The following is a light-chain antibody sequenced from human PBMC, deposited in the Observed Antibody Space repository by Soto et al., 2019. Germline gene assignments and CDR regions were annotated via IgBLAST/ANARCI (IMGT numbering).Light chain of an antibody. CDR1: LSVFSSSSNKNS. CDR3: QQYYSAPPYT. Sequence: DIVMTQSPDSLAVSLGERATINCKSSLSVFSSSSNKNSLAWYQQKPGQPPKLLIYWASTRESGVPDRFSGSGSGTHVTLTISSLQAEDVAVYYCQQYYSAPPYTFGQGTKLEIK. V-gene: IGKV4-1*01. J-gene: IGKJ2*01. CDR2: WAS.